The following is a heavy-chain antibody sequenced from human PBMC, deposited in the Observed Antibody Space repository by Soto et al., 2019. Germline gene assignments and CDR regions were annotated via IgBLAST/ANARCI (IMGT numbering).Heavy chain of an antibody. Sequence: GGSLRLSCAASGFTFDDYAMHWVRQAPGKGLEWVSGISWNSGSIGYADSVKGRFTISRDNAKNSLYLQMNSLRAEDTALYYCAKDIRRWDQLLTKGSANFDYWGQGTLVTVSS. D-gene: IGHD2-2*01. CDR3: AKDIRRWDQLLTKGSANFDY. CDR1: GFTFDDYA. V-gene: IGHV3-9*01. CDR2: ISWNSGSI. J-gene: IGHJ4*02.